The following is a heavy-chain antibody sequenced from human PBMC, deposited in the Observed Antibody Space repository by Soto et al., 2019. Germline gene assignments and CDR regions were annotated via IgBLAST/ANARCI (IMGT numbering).Heavy chain of an antibody. CDR2: ISAYNGNT. CDR1: GYTFTSYG. V-gene: IGHV1-18*01. CDR3: AREDLYCSGGSCYKLIDY. J-gene: IGHJ4*02. D-gene: IGHD2-15*01. Sequence: GASVKVSCKASGYTFTSYGISWVRQAPGQGLEWMGWISAYNGNTNYAQKLQGRVTMTTDTSTSTAYMELRSLRSDDTAVYYCAREDLYCSGGSCYKLIDYWGQGTLVTVSS.